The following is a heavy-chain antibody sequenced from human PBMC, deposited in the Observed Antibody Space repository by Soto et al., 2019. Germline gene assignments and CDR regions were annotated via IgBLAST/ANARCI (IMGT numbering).Heavy chain of an antibody. CDR3: ARDRGSWYVGYYYYYGMDV. D-gene: IGHD6-13*01. J-gene: IGHJ6*02. V-gene: IGHV3-21*04. Sequence: GGSLRLSCAASGFTFSSYSVNWVRRAPGKGLEWVSSIRSRSSYIYYADSVKGRFTISRDNAKNSLYLQMNSLRAEDTAVYYCARDRGSWYVGYYYYYGMDVWGQGTTVTVSS. CDR1: GFTFSSYS. CDR2: IRSRSSYI.